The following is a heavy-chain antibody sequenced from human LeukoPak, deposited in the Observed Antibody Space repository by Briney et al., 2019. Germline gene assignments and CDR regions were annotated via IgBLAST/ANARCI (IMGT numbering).Heavy chain of an antibody. CDR3: ARGLTGRYILTGYYNDY. J-gene: IGHJ4*02. D-gene: IGHD3-9*01. CDR2: ISSSGTSI. V-gene: IGHV3-11*01. CDR1: GFTFSDYY. Sequence: GGSLRLSCAASGFTFSDYYMSWIRQAPGKGLEWVSYISSSGTSIYYADSVKGRFDLSRDNAKNSLYLQMNSLRAEDTAVYHCARGLTGRYILTGYYNDYWGQGTLVTVSS.